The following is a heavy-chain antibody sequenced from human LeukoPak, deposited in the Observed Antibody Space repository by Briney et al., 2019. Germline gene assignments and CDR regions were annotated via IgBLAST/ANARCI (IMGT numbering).Heavy chain of an antibody. V-gene: IGHV1-69*02. CDR1: GGTFSGYT. J-gene: IGHJ5*02. CDR2: IIPILGIA. Sequence: ASVKVSCKASGGTFSGYTISWVRQAPGQGLEWMGRIIPILGIANYAQKFQGRVTITADKSTSTAYMELGSLRSEDTAVYYCARYYDFWSGSPDNWFDPWGQGTLVTVSS. D-gene: IGHD3-3*01. CDR3: ARYYDFWSGSPDNWFDP.